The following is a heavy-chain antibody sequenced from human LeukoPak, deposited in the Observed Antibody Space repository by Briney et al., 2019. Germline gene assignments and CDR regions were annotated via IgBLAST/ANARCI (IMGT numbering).Heavy chain of an antibody. Sequence: SETLSLTCTVSGGSISSSSYYWGWIRQPPGKGLEWIGSIYYSGSTYYNPSLKSRVTISVDTSKNQFSLKLSSVTAADTAVYYCARGSLLESIAVDWFDPWGQGTLVTVSS. CDR3: ARGSLLESIAVDWFDP. J-gene: IGHJ5*02. V-gene: IGHV4-39*07. D-gene: IGHD6-19*01. CDR2: IYYSGST. CDR1: GGSISSSSYY.